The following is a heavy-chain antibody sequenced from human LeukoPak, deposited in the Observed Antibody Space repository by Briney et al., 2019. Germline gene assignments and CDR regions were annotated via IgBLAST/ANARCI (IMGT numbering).Heavy chain of an antibody. V-gene: IGHV1-69*05. D-gene: IGHD6-13*01. Sequence: SVKVSCKASGGTFSSDAISWVRHAPGQGLEWMGRSIPIFGTANYAQKFQGRVTITTDESTSTAYMELSTVRSEDTAGYYCAREVTAAGTHFDYWGQGTLVTVSS. CDR3: AREVTAAGTHFDY. J-gene: IGHJ4*02. CDR2: SIPIFGTA. CDR1: GGTFSSDA.